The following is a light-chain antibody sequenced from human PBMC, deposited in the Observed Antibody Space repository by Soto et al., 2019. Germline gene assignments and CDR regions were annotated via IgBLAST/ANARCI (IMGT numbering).Light chain of an antibody. CDR3: QKYNSAPRT. V-gene: IGKV1-27*01. CDR1: QSISNY. CDR2: AAS. J-gene: IGKJ1*01. Sequence: EIQLTQSPSSLSASAGDRVTITCRASQSISNYLAWYQQKPGKVPELLIYAASTLQSGVPSRFSGSASGTDFTLTISSLQPEDFATYYCQKYNSAPRTFGQGTKVDIK.